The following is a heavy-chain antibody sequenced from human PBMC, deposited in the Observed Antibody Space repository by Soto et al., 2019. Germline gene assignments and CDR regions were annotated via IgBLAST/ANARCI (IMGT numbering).Heavy chain of an antibody. Sequence: ASVKVSCKASGYTFSDYKIHWLRQAPGQGLEWMGWINPKSDVTNYAYKFKDRVTMTRDTSTSTVYMDLSRLTFDDTAVYYCARGAMVSPAITESFDPWGQGNQFTAAS. CDR2: INPKSDVT. CDR1: GYTFSDYK. CDR3: ARGAMVSPAITESFDP. J-gene: IGHJ5*02. V-gene: IGHV1-2*02. D-gene: IGHD2-2*01.